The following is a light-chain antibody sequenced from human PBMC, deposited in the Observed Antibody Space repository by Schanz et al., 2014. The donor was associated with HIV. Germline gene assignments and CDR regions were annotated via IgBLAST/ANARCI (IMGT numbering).Light chain of an antibody. V-gene: IGKV1-39*01. CDR2: AAS. CDR3: LQTYSVPFS. Sequence: IQMTQSPSSLSASVGDRVTITCRASQSVTNFLHWYQQRPGKVPNLLIYAASNLQSGVPSRFTGNGSGTDFTLTIISLRPEDFGAYYCLQTYSVPFSFGPGTKVDVK. J-gene: IGKJ3*01. CDR1: QSVTNF.